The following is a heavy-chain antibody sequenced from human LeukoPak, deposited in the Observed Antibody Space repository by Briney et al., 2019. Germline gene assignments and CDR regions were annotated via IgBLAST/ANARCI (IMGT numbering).Heavy chain of an antibody. CDR2: IYTSGNT. Sequence: SETLSLTCTVSGDSISSGNYYWTWIRQPAGKGLEWIGRIYTSGNTNYNPSLKSQVTVSMDTSKNQFSLNLNSVTAADTAVYYCARDRAGDSFDIWGQGTMVTVSS. J-gene: IGHJ3*02. D-gene: IGHD7-27*01. V-gene: IGHV4-61*02. CDR3: ARDRAGDSFDI. CDR1: GDSISSGNYY.